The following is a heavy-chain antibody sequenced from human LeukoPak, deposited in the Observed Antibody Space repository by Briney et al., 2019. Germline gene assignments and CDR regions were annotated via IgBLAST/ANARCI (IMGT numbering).Heavy chain of an antibody. V-gene: IGHV4-4*09. CDR1: GDSISTYY. Sequence: SDTLSLTCTVSGDSISTYYWSWIRQPPGKGLEWIGCICNSGGTDYNPSLKSRVTISVDTSKDQFSLNLSSVTAADTAVYYCAKTGRPNNSGWYRWFDPWGQGTLVTVSS. CDR2: ICNSGGT. D-gene: IGHD6-19*01. J-gene: IGHJ5*02. CDR3: AKTGRPNNSGWYRWFDP.